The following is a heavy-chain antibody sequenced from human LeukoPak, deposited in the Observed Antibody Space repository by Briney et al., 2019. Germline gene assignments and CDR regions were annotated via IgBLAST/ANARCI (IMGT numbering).Heavy chain of an antibody. CDR2: ISSSSTI. Sequence: GGSLRLSCAASGFTFSSYSMNWVRQAPGKGLEWVSYISSSSTIYYADSVKGRFTMSRDNAKNTLYLEMNSLRADDTAVYYCARDARYNIDVWGRGTTVTVAS. D-gene: IGHD3-9*01. J-gene: IGHJ6*02. CDR3: ARDARYNIDV. V-gene: IGHV3-48*04. CDR1: GFTFSSYS.